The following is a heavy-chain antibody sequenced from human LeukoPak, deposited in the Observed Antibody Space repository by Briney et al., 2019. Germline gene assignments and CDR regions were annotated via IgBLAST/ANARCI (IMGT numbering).Heavy chain of an antibody. D-gene: IGHD4-17*01. CDR3: ALDDYGDYPIDY. CDR1: GYIFTSYD. Sequence: ASVKVSCKASGYIFTSYDINWVRRATGQGLEWMGWINPNSGGTNYAQKFQGRVTMTRDTSISTAYVELSRLRSDDTAVYYCALDDYGDYPIDYWGQGTLVTVSS. CDR2: INPNSGGT. V-gene: IGHV1-2*02. J-gene: IGHJ4*02.